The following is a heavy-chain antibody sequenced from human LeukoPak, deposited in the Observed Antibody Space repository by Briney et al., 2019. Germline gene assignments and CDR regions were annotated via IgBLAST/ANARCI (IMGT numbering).Heavy chain of an antibody. J-gene: IGHJ4*02. CDR3: AREGLGELTLDY. CDR1: GGTFSSYA. D-gene: IGHD3-16*01. Sequence: SVKVSCKASGGTFSSYAISWVRQAPGQGLEWMGGIIPIFGTANYAQKLQGRVTMTTDTSTSTAYMELRSLRSDDTAVYYCAREGLGELTLDYWGQGTLVTVSS. CDR2: IIPIFGTA. V-gene: IGHV1-69*05.